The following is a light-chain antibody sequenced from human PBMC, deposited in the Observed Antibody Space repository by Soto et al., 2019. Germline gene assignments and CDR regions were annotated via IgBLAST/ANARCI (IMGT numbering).Light chain of an antibody. CDR1: QSVSSSY. Sequence: EIVVTQSPGTLSLSPGERATLSCRASQSVSSSYLAWYQQKPGQAPRLIIYGASSRATGIPDRFSGSGSGTDFTLTISRLEPEDFSVYYCQQYGSSRTFGQGTKVDIK. V-gene: IGKV3-20*01. CDR3: QQYGSSRT. CDR2: GAS. J-gene: IGKJ1*01.